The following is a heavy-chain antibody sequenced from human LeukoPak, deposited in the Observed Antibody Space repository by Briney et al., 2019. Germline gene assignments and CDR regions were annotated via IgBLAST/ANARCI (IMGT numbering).Heavy chain of an antibody. CDR3: AKVFTRYYFDY. J-gene: IGHJ4*02. Sequence: GGSLRLSCAASGFTVSSNYMSWVRQAPGKGLEWVAVISYDGSNKYYADSVKGRFTISRDNSKNTLYLQMNSLRAEDTAVYYCAKVFTRYYFDYWGQGTLVTVSS. V-gene: IGHV3-30*18. CDR2: ISYDGSNK. D-gene: IGHD3-16*01. CDR1: GFTVSSNY.